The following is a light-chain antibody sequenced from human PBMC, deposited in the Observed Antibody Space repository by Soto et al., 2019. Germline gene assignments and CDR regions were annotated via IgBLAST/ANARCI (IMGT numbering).Light chain of an antibody. V-gene: IGKV1-27*01. J-gene: IGKJ3*01. CDR1: QDIRTF. Sequence: DIQMTQSPSSLSASVGDRVTITCRASQDIRTFVAWYQQKRGKAPNLLIYAASTLQSGGPSRFSGSGSGKECTLSINSLQAVDVETCSCQKYSSVPVFGPGTKVEIK. CDR2: AAS. CDR3: QKYSSVPV.